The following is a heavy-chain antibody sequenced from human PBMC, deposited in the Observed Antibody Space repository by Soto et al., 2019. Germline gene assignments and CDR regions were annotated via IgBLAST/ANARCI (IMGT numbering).Heavy chain of an antibody. CDR3: ARAASGTTSFLDS. D-gene: IGHD1-1*01. J-gene: IGHJ5*01. Sequence: GGSLRLSCEASGFMFGTSGMHWVRQAPGKGLEWVSGIWLDGSERYYSDSVKGRFTISRDNSKNTLFLQMNSLRVEDTAVYFCARAASGTTSFLDSWGQGTLVTVPS. V-gene: IGHV3-33*01. CDR1: GFMFGTSG. CDR2: IWLDGSER.